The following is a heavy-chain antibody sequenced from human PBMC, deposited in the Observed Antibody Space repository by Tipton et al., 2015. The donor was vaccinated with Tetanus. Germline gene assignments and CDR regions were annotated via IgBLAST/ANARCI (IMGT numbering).Heavy chain of an antibody. V-gene: IGHV4-34*01. CDR1: GGSFSGYY. CDR2: INHSGST. Sequence: TLSLTCAVYGGSFSGYYWSWIRQPPGKGLEWIGEINHSGSTNYNPSHKSRVTISVDTSKNQFSLKLSSVTAADTAVYYCARGPARRVPAAGWFDPWGQGTLVTVSS. CDR3: ARGPARRVPAAGWFDP. J-gene: IGHJ5*02. D-gene: IGHD6-13*01.